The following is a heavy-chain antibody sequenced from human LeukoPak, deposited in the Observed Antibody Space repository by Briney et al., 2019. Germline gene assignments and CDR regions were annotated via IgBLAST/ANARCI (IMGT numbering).Heavy chain of an antibody. J-gene: IGHJ6*03. V-gene: IGHV1-18*01. Sequence: SVTVSCKASGYTFTTYGLSWVRQAPGQGLEWIGWIRAYNGNTNYAQKLQGRVTMTTDTSTSTAYMEMRSLRSDDTAVYYCAREGTMVRGVVNYYYMDVWGKGTTVTVSS. CDR1: GYTFTTYG. D-gene: IGHD3-10*01. CDR2: IRAYNGNT. CDR3: AREGTMVRGVVNYYYMDV.